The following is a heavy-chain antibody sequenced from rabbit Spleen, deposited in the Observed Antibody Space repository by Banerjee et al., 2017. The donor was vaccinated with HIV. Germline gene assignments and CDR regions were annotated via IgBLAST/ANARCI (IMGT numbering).Heavy chain of an antibody. V-gene: IGHV1S40*01. Sequence: QQLVESGGGLVKPGASLTLTCTASGFSFSSGYDMCWVRQAPGKGLEWIAYIYPGFGITNYANSVKGRFTISSDNAQNTVFLQMTSLTASDTATYFCARDWRYDDYNLWGPGTLVTVS. J-gene: IGHJ4*01. CDR2: IYPGFGIT. D-gene: IGHD2-1*01. CDR3: ARDWRYDDYNL. CDR1: GFSFSSGYD.